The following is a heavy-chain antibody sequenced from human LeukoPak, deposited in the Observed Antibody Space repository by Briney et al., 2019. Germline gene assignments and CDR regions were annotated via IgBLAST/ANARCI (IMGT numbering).Heavy chain of an antibody. CDR3: ATYSSSWSDY. V-gene: IGHV1-8*01. J-gene: IGHJ4*02. CDR1: GYTFTSYD. D-gene: IGHD6-13*01. Sequence: ASVKVSCKAAGYTFTSYDISWVRQATGQVLEWLGWMNPNSGNTVYAQKFQGRVTMTRNTSISTAYMELSSLRSEDTAVYYCATYSSSWSDYWGQGTLVTVSS. CDR2: MNPNSGNT.